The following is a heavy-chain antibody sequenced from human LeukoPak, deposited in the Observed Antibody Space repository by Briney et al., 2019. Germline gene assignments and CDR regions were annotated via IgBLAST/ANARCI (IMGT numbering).Heavy chain of an antibody. J-gene: IGHJ4*02. Sequence: GSLRLSCAVSGFSVNDNYMSWVRQAPGKGLQWVSVMFPDGRTYYADSVKGRFTISRDLARNTLLLQMHSLRADDTAVHYCVRTNPVYGDYHYWGQGTLVTVSS. D-gene: IGHD4-17*01. CDR3: VRTNPVYGDYHY. CDR1: GFSVNDNY. CDR2: MFPDGRT. V-gene: IGHV3-53*01.